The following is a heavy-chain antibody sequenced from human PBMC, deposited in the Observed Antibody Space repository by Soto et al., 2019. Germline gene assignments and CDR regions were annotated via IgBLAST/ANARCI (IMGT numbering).Heavy chain of an antibody. CDR1: GYSFTTFA. CDR2: INAGNGNT. V-gene: IGHV1-3*01. Sequence: QVHLVQSGAEMEKPGASVKVSCKASGYSFTTFAIHWVRQAPGQGLEWLGWINAGNGNTKSSQKFQGRVTLTSDPSATTAYMELSSLTSEDTAVDFCSRIGRSISEAGRYYFYYGLDVLGQGTTVTVSS. CDR3: SRIGRSISEAGRYYFYYGLDV. D-gene: IGHD6-13*01. J-gene: IGHJ6*02.